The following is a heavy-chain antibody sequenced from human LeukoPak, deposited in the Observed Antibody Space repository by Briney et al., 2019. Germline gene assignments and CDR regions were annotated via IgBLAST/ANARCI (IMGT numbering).Heavy chain of an antibody. CDR2: IYYSGST. D-gene: IGHD3-22*01. V-gene: IGHV4-31*03. Sequence: SETLSLTCTVSGGSISSGGYYWSWIRQHPGKGLEWTGYIYYSGSTYYNPSLKSRVIISVDTSKNQFSLRLSSVTAADTAVYYCARDDYDGSGYFYWGQGTLVTVSS. CDR3: ARDDYDGSGYFY. CDR1: GGSISSGGYY. J-gene: IGHJ4*02.